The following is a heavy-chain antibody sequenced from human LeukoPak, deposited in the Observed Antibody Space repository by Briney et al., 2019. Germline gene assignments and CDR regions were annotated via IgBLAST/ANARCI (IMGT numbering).Heavy chain of an antibody. V-gene: IGHV3-74*01. D-gene: IGHD3-16*01. CDR1: EFTFSSFW. J-gene: IGHJ4*02. CDR2: INSDGSET. Sequence: GGSLRLSCAASEFTFSSFWIYWVRHAPGKGLVWVSRINSDGSETIYADSVKGRFTISRDNAMNTLYLQMNSLRAEDTAVYYCARVRMGDDFNPFDYWGQGTLVNVSS. CDR3: ARVRMGDDFNPFDY.